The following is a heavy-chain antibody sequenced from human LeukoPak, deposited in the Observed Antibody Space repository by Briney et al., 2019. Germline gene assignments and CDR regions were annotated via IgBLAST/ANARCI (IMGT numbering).Heavy chain of an antibody. CDR1: GGSISRYY. V-gene: IGHV4-59*12. J-gene: IGHJ4*02. CDR2: IYYSGST. D-gene: IGHD3-22*01. Sequence: SETLSLTCTVSGGSISRYYWSWIRQPPGKGLEWIGYIYYSGSTNYNPSLKSRVTISVDTSKNQFSLKLSSVTAADTAVYYCAREKRGYYDSSGYSDYWGQGTLVTVSS. CDR3: AREKRGYYDSSGYSDY.